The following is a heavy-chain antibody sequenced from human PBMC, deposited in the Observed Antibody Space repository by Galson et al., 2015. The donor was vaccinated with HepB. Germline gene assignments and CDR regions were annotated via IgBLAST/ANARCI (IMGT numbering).Heavy chain of an antibody. CDR3: ARDSSSSVWWFDP. J-gene: IGHJ5*02. CDR1: GFTFSDYY. V-gene: IGHV3-11*06. CDR2: ISSSSSYT. D-gene: IGHD6-6*01. Sequence: SLKLSCAASGFTFSDYYMSWIRQAPGKGLEWVSYISSSSSYTNYADSVKGRFTISRDNAKNSLYLQMNSLRAEDTAVYYCARDSSSSVWWFDPWGQGTLVTVSS.